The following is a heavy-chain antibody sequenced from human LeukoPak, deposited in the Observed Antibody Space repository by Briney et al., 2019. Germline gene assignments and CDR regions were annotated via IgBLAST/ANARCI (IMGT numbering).Heavy chain of an antibody. J-gene: IGHJ4*02. CDR3: ARSMVRGVIALYDY. V-gene: IGHV1-2*02. Sequence: ASVKVSCKASGYTFTGYYMHWVRQAPGQGLEWMGWISPNSGGTNYAQKFQGRVTMTRDTSISTAYMELSRLRSDDTAVYYCARSMVRGVIALYDYWGQGTLVTVSS. D-gene: IGHD3-10*01. CDR1: GYTFTGYY. CDR2: ISPNSGGT.